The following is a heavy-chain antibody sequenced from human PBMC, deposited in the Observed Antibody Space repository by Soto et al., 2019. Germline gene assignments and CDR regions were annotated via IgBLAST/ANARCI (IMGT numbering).Heavy chain of an antibody. CDR1: GGSMSSSYY. J-gene: IGHJ4*02. D-gene: IGHD2-8*02. Sequence: PSETLSLTCTVSGGSMSSSYYWTWIRQSPGKGLEWIGYIYYTGSTNYNPSLQGRVTISLDTSKNQFSLKLTSVTAADTAVYYCARDKITGLFDYWGQGTLVTVSS. CDR2: IYYTGST. V-gene: IGHV4-59*12. CDR3: ARDKITGLFDY.